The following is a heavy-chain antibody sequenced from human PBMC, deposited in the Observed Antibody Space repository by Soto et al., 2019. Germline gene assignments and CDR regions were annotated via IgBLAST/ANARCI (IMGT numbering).Heavy chain of an antibody. V-gene: IGHV1-69*02. Sequence: GASVKVSCKASGGTFSSYTISWVRQAPGQGLEWMGRIIPILGIANYAQKFQGRVTITADKSTSTAYMELSSLRSEDTAVYYCAASCIAVDRNYAFDIWGQGTMVTVSS. D-gene: IGHD6-19*01. J-gene: IGHJ3*02. CDR3: AASCIAVDRNYAFDI. CDR1: GGTFSSYT. CDR2: IIPILGIA.